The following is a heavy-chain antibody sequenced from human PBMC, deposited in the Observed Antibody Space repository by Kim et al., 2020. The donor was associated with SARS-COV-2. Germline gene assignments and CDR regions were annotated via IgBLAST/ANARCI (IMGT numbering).Heavy chain of an antibody. CDR2: IYSSGNT. Sequence: SETLSLTCTASGDSLSSSSYYWGWIRQPPGMALDWIGSIYSSGNTYCNPSLKSRVTMSLDTSNNRFSLKLNSVTAADTAVYYCARICSSASCLVDYWGQGTLVTVSS. CDR3: ARICSSASCLVDY. CDR1: GDSLSSSSYY. D-gene: IGHD2-2*01. V-gene: IGHV4-39*07. J-gene: IGHJ4*02.